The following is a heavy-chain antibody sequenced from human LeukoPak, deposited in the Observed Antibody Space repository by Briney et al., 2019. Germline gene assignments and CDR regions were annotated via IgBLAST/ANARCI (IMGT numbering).Heavy chain of an antibody. J-gene: IGHJ6*02. CDR1: GGSITNPNCF. CDR3: ARYQRLHYYYYYGMDV. V-gene: IGHV4-39*07. D-gene: IGHD6-25*01. Sequence: SETLSITCIVSGGSITNPNCFWGWIRQPPGKGLEWIGEINHSGSTNYNPSLKSRVTISVDTSKNQFSLKLSSVTAADTAVYYCARYQRLHYYYYYGMDVWGQGTTVTVSS. CDR2: INHSGST.